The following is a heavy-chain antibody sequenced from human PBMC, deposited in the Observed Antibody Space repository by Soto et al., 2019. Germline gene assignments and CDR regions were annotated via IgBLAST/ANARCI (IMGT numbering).Heavy chain of an antibody. CDR3: ASRVLRYFYWLSYFDY. J-gene: IGHJ4*02. Sequence: QVQLQESGPGLVKPSGTLSLTCAVSSGSISSSNWWSWVRQPPGKGLEWIGEIYHSGSTNYNPSLKSRVTISVDKSKNQFSLKLTSVTAADTAVYYCASRVLRYFYWLSYFDYWGQGTLVTVSS. CDR2: IYHSGST. CDR1: SGSISSSNW. V-gene: IGHV4-4*02. D-gene: IGHD3-9*01.